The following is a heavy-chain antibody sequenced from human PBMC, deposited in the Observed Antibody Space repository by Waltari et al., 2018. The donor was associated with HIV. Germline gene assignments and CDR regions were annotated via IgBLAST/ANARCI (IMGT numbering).Heavy chain of an antibody. D-gene: IGHD2-15*01. Sequence: QVHLQSAFDMKRPGASVTIACKVSGYPLSDLSMQWVRQGPGHRLEWMGGFDPKNGKPVYSQRFWGRVSLAEDTSEDTAYLELNRLTSDDTAVYYCVTLYKQSPLYSNFWGQGTLVTVSP. CDR3: VTLYKQSPLYSNF. J-gene: IGHJ1*01. CDR2: FDPKNGKP. V-gene: IGHV1-24*01. CDR1: GYPLSDLS.